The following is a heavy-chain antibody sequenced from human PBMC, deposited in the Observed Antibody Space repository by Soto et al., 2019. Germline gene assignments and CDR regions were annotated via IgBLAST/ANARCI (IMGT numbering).Heavy chain of an antibody. CDR3: ARDADGNCDH. CDR2: ISIGSSPTI. J-gene: IGHJ4*02. Sequence: LRLSCAASGFTFSPYSMNWVRQAPGKGLEWVSYISIGSSPTIYYADSVKGRFTISRDNAKNSLYLQMNSLRDGDTAVYYCARDADGNCDHWGQGTLVTVSS. CDR1: GFTFSPYS. V-gene: IGHV3-48*02.